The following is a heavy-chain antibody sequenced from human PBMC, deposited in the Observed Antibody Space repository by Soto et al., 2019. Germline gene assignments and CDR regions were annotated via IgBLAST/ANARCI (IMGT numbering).Heavy chain of an antibody. V-gene: IGHV3-23*01. J-gene: IGHJ4*02. D-gene: IGHD2-21*02. CDR2: TSFSGGRT. CDR3: AKASRAFCGGDCSKDY. CDR1: GFIFSNYA. Sequence: EVQLLESGGDLVQPGGSLRLSCAASGFIFSNYAMTWVRQGPGRGLEWVSTTSFSGGRTYYADSVKGRFTISRDNSNNPLFLQMSSLRAEDTAIYYCAKASRAFCGGDCSKDYWGQGTLVTVSS.